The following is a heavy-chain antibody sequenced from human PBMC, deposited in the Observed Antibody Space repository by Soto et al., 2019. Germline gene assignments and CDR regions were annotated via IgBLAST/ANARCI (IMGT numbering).Heavy chain of an antibody. V-gene: IGHV3-23*01. CDR2: TGGSGRTT. Sequence: GGSLRLSGAASGFTFSIYAMTWVRQPPGKVLNWVSTTGGSGRTTYYEDSVKGRLNVSIDNSKNKLDLQMSSMRAEDTAVYYCATVHNISRSFDXWGQGTLVTASX. CDR1: GFTFSIYA. D-gene: IGHD1-20*01. J-gene: IGHJ4*02. CDR3: ATVHNISRSFDX.